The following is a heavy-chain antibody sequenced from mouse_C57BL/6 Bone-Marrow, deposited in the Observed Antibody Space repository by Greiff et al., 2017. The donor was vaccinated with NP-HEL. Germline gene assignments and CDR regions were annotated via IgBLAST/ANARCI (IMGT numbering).Heavy chain of an antibody. V-gene: IGHV1-55*01. CDR3: ARQTNWDDYFDY. D-gene: IGHD4-1*01. CDR2: IYPGSGST. J-gene: IGHJ2*01. CDR1: GYTFTSYW. Sequence: VQLQQPGAELVKPGASVKMSCKASGYTFTSYWITWVKQRPGQGLEWIGDIYPGSGSTNYNEKFKSKATLTVDTSSSTAYMQLSSLTSEDSAVYYCARQTNWDDYFDYWGQGTTLTVSS.